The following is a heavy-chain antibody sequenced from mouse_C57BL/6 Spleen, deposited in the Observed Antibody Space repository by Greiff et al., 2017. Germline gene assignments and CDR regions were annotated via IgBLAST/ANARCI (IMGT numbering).Heavy chain of an antibody. D-gene: IGHD2-4*01. CDR3: AKTRRIYYDYDDGYYFDY. V-gene: IGHV2-3*01. CDR1: GFSLTSYG. Sequence: QVQLKESGPGLVAPSQRLSITCTVSGFSLTSYGVSWVRQPPGKGLEWLGVIWGDGSTNYHSALISRLSISKDNSKSQVFLKLNSLQTDDTATYYCAKTRRIYYDYDDGYYFDYWGQGTTLTVSS. J-gene: IGHJ2*01. CDR2: IWGDGST.